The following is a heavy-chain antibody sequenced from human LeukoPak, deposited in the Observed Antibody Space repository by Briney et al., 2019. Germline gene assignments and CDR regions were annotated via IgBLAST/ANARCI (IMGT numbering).Heavy chain of an antibody. Sequence: GGSLRLSCAASGFTVISYAMSWVRQAPGKGLEWVSSLSGNAGRPYYADSVKGRFTISRDNSKNTLYLQMNSLRAEDTAVYYCAKDHRDSGNYYYYYGLDVWGQGTMVTVSS. CDR1: GFTVISYA. CDR3: AKDHRDSGNYYYYYGLDV. CDR2: LSGNAGRP. V-gene: IGHV3-23*01. J-gene: IGHJ6*02. D-gene: IGHD1-26*01.